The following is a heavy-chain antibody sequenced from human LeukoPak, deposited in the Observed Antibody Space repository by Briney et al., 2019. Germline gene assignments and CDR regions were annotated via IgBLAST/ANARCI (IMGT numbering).Heavy chain of an antibody. D-gene: IGHD5-12*01. J-gene: IGHJ6*02. CDR1: GYTFTSYY. CDR3: ARGRLSGFYYYYGMDV. V-gene: IGHV1-46*01. CDR2: INPSGGST. Sequence: ASVKVSRKASGYTFTSYYMHWVRQAPGQGLEWMGIINPSGGSTSYAQKFQGRVTMTRDTSTSTVYMELSSLRSEDTAVYYCARGRLSGFYYYYGMDVWGQGTTVTVSS.